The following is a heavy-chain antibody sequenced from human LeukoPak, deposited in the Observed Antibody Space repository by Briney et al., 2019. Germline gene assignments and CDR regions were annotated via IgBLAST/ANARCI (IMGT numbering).Heavy chain of an antibody. CDR3: AKRFEKKGAEYFQH. CDR1: GFTFSSYG. V-gene: IGHV3-30*18. CDR2: ISYDGSNK. D-gene: IGHD3-16*01. Sequence: PGGSLRLSCAASGFTFSSYGMHWVRQAPGKGLEWVAVISYDGSNKYYADSVKGRFTISRDNSKNTLYLQMNSLRAEDTAVYYCAKRFEKKGAEYFQHWGQGTLVTVSS. J-gene: IGHJ1*01.